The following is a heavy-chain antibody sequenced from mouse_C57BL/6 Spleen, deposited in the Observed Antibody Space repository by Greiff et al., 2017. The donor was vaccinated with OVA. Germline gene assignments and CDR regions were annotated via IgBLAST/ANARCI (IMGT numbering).Heavy chain of an antibody. CDR3: AGEGSSWFAY. Sequence: EVQLQQSGPELVKPGASVKISCKASGYTFTDYYMNWVKQSHGKSLEWIGDINPNNGGTSYNQKFKGKATLTVDKSSSTAYMELRSLTSEDSAVYYCAGEGSSWFAYWGQGTLVTVSA. V-gene: IGHV1-26*01. CDR2: INPNNGGT. J-gene: IGHJ3*01. CDR1: GYTFTDYY.